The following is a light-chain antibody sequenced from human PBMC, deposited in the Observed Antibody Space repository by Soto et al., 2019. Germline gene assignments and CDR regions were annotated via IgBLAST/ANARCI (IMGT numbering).Light chain of an antibody. V-gene: IGKV2-28*01. Sequence: DIVMTQSPLSLPVTPGEPASISCTSSQSLLHSNGYNYLDWYLQKPGQSPQLLIYLGSNRASGVPERFSGSGSGTDFTLKIRRVEAADVGVYYCMQVLQTPLTFGRGTKVDIK. J-gene: IGKJ3*01. CDR3: MQVLQTPLT. CDR2: LGS. CDR1: QSLLHSNGYNY.